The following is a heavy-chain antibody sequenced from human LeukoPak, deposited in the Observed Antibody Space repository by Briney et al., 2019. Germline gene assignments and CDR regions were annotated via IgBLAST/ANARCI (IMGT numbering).Heavy chain of an antibody. V-gene: IGHV1-18*01. D-gene: IGHD1-26*01. J-gene: IGHJ6*03. CDR3: AREFIVGATTGYYYYMDV. CDR2: ISAYNGNT. CDR1: GYTFTSYG. Sequence: APVKVSCKASGYTFTSYGISWLRQAPGQGLEWMGWISAYNGNTNYAQKLQGRVTITTDTSTSTAYMELRSLRSDDTAVYYCAREFIVGATTGYYYYMDVWGKGTTVTVSS.